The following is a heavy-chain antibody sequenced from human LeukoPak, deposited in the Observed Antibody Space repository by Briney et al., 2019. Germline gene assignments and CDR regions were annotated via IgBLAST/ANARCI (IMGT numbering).Heavy chain of an antibody. J-gene: IGHJ4*02. Sequence: GGSLRLSCAASGFTFSSYAMSWVRQAPGKGLEWVSAISGSGGSTYYADSVKGRFTISRDNSKNTLYLQMNSLRAEDTAVYYCASSGSGSYYSGDFDYWGQGTLVTVSS. CDR3: ASSGSGSYYSGDFDY. D-gene: IGHD3-10*01. CDR1: GFTFSSYA. V-gene: IGHV3-23*01. CDR2: ISGSGGST.